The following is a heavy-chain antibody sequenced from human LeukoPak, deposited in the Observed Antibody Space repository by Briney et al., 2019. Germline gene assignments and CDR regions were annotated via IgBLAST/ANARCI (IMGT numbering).Heavy chain of an antibody. CDR1: GFTFSDYE. CDR2: ISSSSTI. Sequence: GSLRLSCAASGFTFSDYEMNWVRQAPGKGLEWVSYISSSSTIYYADSVKGRFTISRDNAKNSLFLQMSSLRAEDTALYYCARVFELWGRGTLVTVSS. V-gene: IGHV3-69-1*02. J-gene: IGHJ2*01. CDR3: ARVFEL.